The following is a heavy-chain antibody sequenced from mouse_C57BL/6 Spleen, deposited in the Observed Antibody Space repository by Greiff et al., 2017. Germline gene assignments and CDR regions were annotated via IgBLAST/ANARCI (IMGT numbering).Heavy chain of an antibody. D-gene: IGHD4-1*01. V-gene: IGHV10-1*01. Sequence: DVQGVESGGGLVQPKGSLKLSCAASGFSFNTYAMNWVRQAPGTGLEWVARIRSKSNNYATYYADSGKERFTISRDDSESMLYLQMNNLKTEDTAVYYCVRQWDPYYFDYWGQGTTLTVSS. CDR1: GFSFNTYA. CDR2: IRSKSNNYAT. CDR3: VRQWDPYYFDY. J-gene: IGHJ2*01.